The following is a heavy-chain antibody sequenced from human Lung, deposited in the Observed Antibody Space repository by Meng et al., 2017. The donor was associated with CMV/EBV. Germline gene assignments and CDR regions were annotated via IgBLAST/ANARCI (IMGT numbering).Heavy chain of an antibody. Sequence: GGPLRLXCAASGFTFSSYSMNWVRQAPGKGLEWVSSISSSSSYIYYADSVKGRFTISRDNAKNSLYLQMNSLRAEDTAAYYCARDTLTMVRGVWVYWGQGTLVTVSS. CDR2: ISSSSSYI. CDR3: ARDTLTMVRGVWVY. V-gene: IGHV3-21*01. CDR1: GFTFSSYS. J-gene: IGHJ4*02. D-gene: IGHD3-10*01.